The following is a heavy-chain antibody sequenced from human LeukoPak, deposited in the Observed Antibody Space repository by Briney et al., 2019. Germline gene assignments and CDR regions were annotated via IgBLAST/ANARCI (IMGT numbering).Heavy chain of an antibody. D-gene: IGHD3-22*01. CDR3: AKDISYYDSSGYSSYGMDV. J-gene: IGHJ6*02. CDR2: ISWNSGSI. CDR1: GFTFDDYA. V-gene: IGHV3-9*01. Sequence: GGSLRLSCAASGFTFDDYAMHWVRQAPGKGLEWVSGISWNSGSIGYADSVKGRFTISRDNVKNSLYLQMNSLRAEDTALYYCAKDISYYDSSGYSSYGMDVWGQGTTVTVSS.